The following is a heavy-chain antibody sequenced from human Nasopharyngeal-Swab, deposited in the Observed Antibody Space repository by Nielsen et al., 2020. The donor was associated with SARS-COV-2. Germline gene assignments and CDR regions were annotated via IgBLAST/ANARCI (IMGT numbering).Heavy chain of an antibody. V-gene: IGHV3-23*01. D-gene: IGHD4-17*01. CDR2: ISGSGGST. CDR1: GFTFSSYA. Sequence: GESLKISCAASGFTFSSYATSWVRQAPGKGLEWVSAISGSGGSTYYADSVKGQFTISRDNSKNTLYLQMNSLRAEDTAVYYCAKYYGDYPYYYYYMDVWGKGTTVTVSS. CDR3: AKYYGDYPYYYYYMDV. J-gene: IGHJ6*03.